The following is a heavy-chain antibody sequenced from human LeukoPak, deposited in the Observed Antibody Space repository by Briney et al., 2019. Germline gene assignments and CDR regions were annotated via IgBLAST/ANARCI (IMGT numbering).Heavy chain of an antibody. CDR3: ARDRGRFMITFGIDY. D-gene: IGHD3-16*01. Sequence: GGSLRLSCAASGFTFSSYWMSWVRQAPGKGLEWVANIKQDGSEKYYVDSVKGRFTISRDNSKNTLYLQMNSLRAEDTAVYYCARDRGRFMITFGIDYWGQGTLVTVSS. CDR1: GFTFSSYW. V-gene: IGHV3-7*01. CDR2: IKQDGSEK. J-gene: IGHJ4*02.